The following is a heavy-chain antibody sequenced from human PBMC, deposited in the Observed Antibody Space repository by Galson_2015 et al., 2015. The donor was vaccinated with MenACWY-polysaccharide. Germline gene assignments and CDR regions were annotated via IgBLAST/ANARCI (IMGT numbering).Heavy chain of an antibody. Sequence: SVKVSCKASGYTFSSYDINWVRQTTGQGLEWMGWMNPNCGNTGYAQKFQGRVTMTRNTSISIAYMELSSLRSEDTAVYYRARGGKYYYDSSGYLNWFDPWGQGTLVTVSS. CDR1: GYTFSSYD. CDR2: MNPNCGNT. CDR3: ARGGKYYYDSSGYLNWFDP. V-gene: IGHV1-8*01. J-gene: IGHJ5*02. D-gene: IGHD3-22*01.